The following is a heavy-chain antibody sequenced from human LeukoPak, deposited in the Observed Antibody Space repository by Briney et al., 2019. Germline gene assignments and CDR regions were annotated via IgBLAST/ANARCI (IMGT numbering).Heavy chain of an antibody. J-gene: IGHJ4*02. CDR2: INPNSGGT. Sequence: GASVKVSCKTSGYTFTGYYMHWVRQAPGQGLEWMGRINPNSGGTNYAQKFQGRVTMTRDTSITTAYMELSRLRSDDTAVYCCATDAWSYYDSSGYYRQADYWGQGTLVTVSS. D-gene: IGHD3-22*01. CDR3: ATDAWSYYDSSGYYRQADY. V-gene: IGHV1-2*06. CDR1: GYTFTGYY.